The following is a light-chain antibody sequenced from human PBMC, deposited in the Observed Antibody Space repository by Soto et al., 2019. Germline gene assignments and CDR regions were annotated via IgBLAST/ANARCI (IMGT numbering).Light chain of an antibody. CDR3: QQLSRYPLT. Sequence: DIPLTQSPSVLSASVGDTVTISCRASQALSNYLAWYQQKPGKAPDLLIYSASTLQSGVPSRFSGSGSETEFSLTIRALQPEDFATYYCQQLSRYPLTFGGGPRWIS. CDR1: QALSNY. CDR2: SAS. J-gene: IGKJ4*01. V-gene: IGKV1-9*01.